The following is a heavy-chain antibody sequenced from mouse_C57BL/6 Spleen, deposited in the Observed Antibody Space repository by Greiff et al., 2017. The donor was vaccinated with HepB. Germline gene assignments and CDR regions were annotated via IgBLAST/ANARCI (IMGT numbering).Heavy chain of an antibody. J-gene: IGHJ3*01. CDR3: ARSGTTVVAPGAY. CDR2: IDPSDSET. CDR1: GYTFTSYW. Sequence: QVHVKQPGAELVRPGSSVKLSCKASGYTFTSYWMHWVKQRPIQGLEWIGNIDPSDSETHYNQKFKDKATLTVDKSSSTAYMQLSSLTSEDSAVYYCARSGTTVVAPGAYWGQGTLVTVSA. V-gene: IGHV1-52*01. D-gene: IGHD1-1*01.